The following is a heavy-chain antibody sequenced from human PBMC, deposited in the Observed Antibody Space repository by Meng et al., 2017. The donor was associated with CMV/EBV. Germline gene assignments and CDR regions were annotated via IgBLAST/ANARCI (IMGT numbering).Heavy chain of an antibody. V-gene: IGHV1-69*05. CDR1: GGTFSSYA. J-gene: IGHJ6*02. CDR2: IIPIFGTA. D-gene: IGHD2-2*01. Sequence: SVKVSCKASGGTFSSYAISWVRQAPGQGLEWMGGIIPIFGTANYAQKFQGRVTITTDESTSTAYMELSSLRSEDTAVYYWARGDCSSTSCYGGYENGMDVWGQGTTVTVSS. CDR3: ARGDCSSTSCYGGYENGMDV.